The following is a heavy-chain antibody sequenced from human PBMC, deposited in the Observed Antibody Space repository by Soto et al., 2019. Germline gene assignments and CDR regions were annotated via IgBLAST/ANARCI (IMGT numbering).Heavy chain of an antibody. CDR3: ARGGGYSYGTNDAFDI. V-gene: IGHV3-30*03. CDR2: ISDDGSNK. CDR1: GFTFKTYG. J-gene: IGHJ3*02. D-gene: IGHD5-18*01. Sequence: QPGGSLRLSCVASGFTFKTYGMHWVRQAPGKGLEWVAVISDDGSNKYNIASVEGRFTISRDNSKNTLSLQMNSLRDEDTAVYYCARGGGYSYGTNDAFDIWGKGTMVTVSS.